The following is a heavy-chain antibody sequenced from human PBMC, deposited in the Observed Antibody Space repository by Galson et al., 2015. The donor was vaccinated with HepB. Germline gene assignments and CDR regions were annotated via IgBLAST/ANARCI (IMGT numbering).Heavy chain of an antibody. CDR2: VSSGSTGR. J-gene: IGHJ6*02. Sequence: SLRLSCAASGFSFTSHSMNWVRQAPGKGLEWVSYVSSGSTGRYHADSVRGRFTISRDNAKNSLYLHMKGLRAEDTAVYYCARNPSSYDYYSMDVWGQGTTVTVSS. CDR3: ARNPSSYDYYSMDV. CDR1: GFSFTSHS. V-gene: IGHV3-48*01.